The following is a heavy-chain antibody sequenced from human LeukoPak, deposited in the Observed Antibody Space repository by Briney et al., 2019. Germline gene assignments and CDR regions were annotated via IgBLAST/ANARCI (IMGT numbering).Heavy chain of an antibody. CDR2: ISGSGGST. CDR3: ARVLSGSWDWFDP. J-gene: IGHJ5*02. D-gene: IGHD3-22*01. CDR1: GFTFSSYA. V-gene: IGHV3-23*01. Sequence: GGSLRLSCAASGFTFSSYAMSWVRQAPGKGLEWVSAISGSGGSTYYADSVKGRFTISRDNAMNTVYLQMNSLRAEDTAVYYCARVLSGSWDWFDPWGQGTLVTVSS.